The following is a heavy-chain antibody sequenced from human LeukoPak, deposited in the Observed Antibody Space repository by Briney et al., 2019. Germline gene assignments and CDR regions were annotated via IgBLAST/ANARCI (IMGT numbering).Heavy chain of an antibody. Sequence: GGSLRLSCAASGFTFGSYAMSWVRQAPGKGLEWVSFISPNADRTSKADSVEGRFTISRDNPRNTLYLRMNSLRDDDTAVYYCAIMHGYYDGSGYWVQWGQGTLVTVPS. J-gene: IGHJ4*02. CDR1: GFTFGSYA. CDR2: ISPNADRT. D-gene: IGHD3-22*01. V-gene: IGHV3-23*01. CDR3: AIMHGYYDGSGYWVQ.